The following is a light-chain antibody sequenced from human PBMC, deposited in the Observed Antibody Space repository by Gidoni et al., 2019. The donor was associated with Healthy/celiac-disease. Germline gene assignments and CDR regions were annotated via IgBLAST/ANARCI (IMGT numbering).Light chain of an antibody. CDR2: DAS. CDR1: QSVSSY. CDR3: QQRSNWPT. Sequence: EIVLTQSPATLSLSPGERATLSCRASQSVSSYLAWYQQNPGQAPRLLIYDASNRATGIPARFSGSGSGTDFTLTISSLEPEDFAVYYCQQRSNWPTFGQGTKVESK. J-gene: IGKJ1*01. V-gene: IGKV3-11*01.